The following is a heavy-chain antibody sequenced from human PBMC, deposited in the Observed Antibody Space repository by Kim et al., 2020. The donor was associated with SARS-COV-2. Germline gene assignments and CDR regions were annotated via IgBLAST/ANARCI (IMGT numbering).Heavy chain of an antibody. D-gene: IGHD4-17*01. CDR2: T. Sequence: TRYNPSSQGQVAISADNSINTAYLQWSSLRASDTAIYYCAKYGQNFDFWGRGTLVTVSS. J-gene: IGHJ4*02. CDR3: AKYGQNFDF. V-gene: IGHV5-51*01.